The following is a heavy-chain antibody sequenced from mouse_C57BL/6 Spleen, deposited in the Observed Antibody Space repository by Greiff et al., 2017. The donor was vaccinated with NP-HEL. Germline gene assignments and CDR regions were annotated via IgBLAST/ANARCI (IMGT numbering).Heavy chain of an antibody. J-gene: IGHJ3*01. CDR2: IYPGDGDT. Sequence: QVQLKESGAELVKPGASVKISCKASGYAFSSYWMNWVKQRPGKGLEWIGQIYPGDGDTNYNGKFKGKATLTADKSSSTAYMQLSSLTSEDSAVYFCAREGYGNRFAYWGQGTLVTVSA. D-gene: IGHD2-1*01. CDR1: GYAFSSYW. CDR3: AREGYGNRFAY. V-gene: IGHV1-80*01.